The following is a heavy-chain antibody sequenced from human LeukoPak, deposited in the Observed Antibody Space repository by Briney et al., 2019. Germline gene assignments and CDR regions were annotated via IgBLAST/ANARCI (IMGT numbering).Heavy chain of an antibody. CDR1: GFTFDDYG. CDR3: ARDSEGGGLDY. CDR2: ISWNGVRR. J-gene: IGHJ4*02. Sequence: GGSLRLSCAASGFTFDDYGMSWVRQAPGKGLGWGSGISWNGVRRGYADSLKGRFTISRDNAKNSLYLQMNSLRAEDTALYYCARDSEGGGLDYWGQGTLVTVSS. D-gene: IGHD1-26*01. V-gene: IGHV3-20*04.